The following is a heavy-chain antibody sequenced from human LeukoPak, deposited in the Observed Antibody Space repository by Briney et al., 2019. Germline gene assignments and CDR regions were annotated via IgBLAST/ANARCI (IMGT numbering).Heavy chain of an antibody. CDR3: ARERFFGVVINYYYYYMDV. V-gene: IGHV1-69*13. J-gene: IGHJ6*03. CDR2: IIPIFGTA. CDR1: GGTFSSYA. Sequence: SVKVSCKASGGTFSSYAISWVRQAPGQGLEWMGGIIPIFGTANYAQKFQGRVTITADESTSTAYMELSSLRSEDTAVYYCARERFFGVVINYYYYYMDVWGKGTTVTVSS. D-gene: IGHD3-3*01.